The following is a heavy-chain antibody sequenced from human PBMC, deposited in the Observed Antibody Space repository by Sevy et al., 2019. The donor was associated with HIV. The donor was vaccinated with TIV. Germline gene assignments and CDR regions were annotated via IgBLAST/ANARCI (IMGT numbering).Heavy chain of an antibody. CDR2: ISAYNGNT. Sequence: ASVTVSCKASGYTFTSYGISWVRQAPGQGLEWMGWISAYNGNTNYTQKLQGRVTMTTDTSTSTAYMELRSLRSDDTAVSYGARVQNPWPSKKLHYALDYWGQGTMVTVSS. D-gene: IGHD3-10*01. V-gene: IGHV1-18*01. CDR1: GYTFTSYG. J-gene: IGHJ3*01. CDR3: ARVQNPWPSKKLHYALDY.